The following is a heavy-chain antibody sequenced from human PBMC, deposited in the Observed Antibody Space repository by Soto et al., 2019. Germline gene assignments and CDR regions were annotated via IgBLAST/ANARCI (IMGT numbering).Heavy chain of an antibody. CDR3: ARASFGGVSYYYYYMDV. D-gene: IGHD3-16*01. CDR2: IIPILGIA. CDR1: GGTFSSYT. V-gene: IGHV1-69*02. Sequence: QVQLVQSGAEVKKPGSSVKVSCKASGGTFSSYTISWVRQAPGQGLEWMGRIIPILGIANYAQKFQGRVTITADKPPSTADMELSSLRTEDTAVYYGARASFGGVSYYYYYMDVGGKGTTVTVSS. J-gene: IGHJ6*03.